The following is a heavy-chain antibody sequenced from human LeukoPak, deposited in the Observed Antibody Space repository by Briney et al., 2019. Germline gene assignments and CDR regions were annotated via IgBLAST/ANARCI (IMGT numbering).Heavy chain of an antibody. V-gene: IGHV5-51*01. CDR1: GYSFTSYW. Sequence: GESLKISCKGSGYSFTSYWIGWVRQMPGKGLEWMGIIYPGDSDTRYSPSFQGQVTISADKSISTAYLQWSSLKASDTAMYYCARQGTPYSSGWYFDYWGQGTLVTVSS. J-gene: IGHJ4*02. CDR2: IYPGDSDT. CDR3: ARQGTPYSSGWYFDY. D-gene: IGHD6-19*01.